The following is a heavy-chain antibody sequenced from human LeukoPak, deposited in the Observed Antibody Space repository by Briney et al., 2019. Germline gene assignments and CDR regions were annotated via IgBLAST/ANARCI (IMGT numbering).Heavy chain of an antibody. CDR1: GFTFSSYS. J-gene: IGHJ4*02. D-gene: IGHD1-26*01. CDR3: ARDTGSWDFDY. CDR2: ISSSSSTI. Sequence: GGSLRLSCAASGFTFSSYSMNWVRQAPGKELEWFSYISSSSSTIYYAESVKGRFNISRDNAKNSLYLRMNSLRDEDAAVYYCARDTGSWDFDYWGQGTLVTVSS. V-gene: IGHV3-48*02.